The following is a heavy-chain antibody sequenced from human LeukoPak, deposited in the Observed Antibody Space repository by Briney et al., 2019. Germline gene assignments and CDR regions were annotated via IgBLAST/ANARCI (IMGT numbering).Heavy chain of an antibody. CDR2: INHSGST. V-gene: IGHV4-34*01. J-gene: IGHJ6*03. CDR3: VRVRSYFYYYMDV. CDR1: GGSFSGYY. Sequence: PSETLSLTCAVYGGSFSGYYWSWIRQPPGKGLEWIGEINHSGSTNYNPSLKSRVTISVDTSKNQFSLKLSSVTAADTAVYYCVRVRSYFYYYMDVWGKGTTVTVSS.